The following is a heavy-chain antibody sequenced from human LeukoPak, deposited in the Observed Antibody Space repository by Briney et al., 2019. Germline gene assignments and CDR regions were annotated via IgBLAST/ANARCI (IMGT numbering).Heavy chain of an antibody. J-gene: IGHJ4*02. Sequence: PGGSLRLSCAASGFTFSSYAMHWVRQAPGKGPEWVSYISTSSNRIDYADSVKGRFTMSRDNAKNLLYLQMNSLRDEDTAMYYCARVSAPGTSGWYFGYWGQGTLVTVSS. D-gene: IGHD6-19*01. CDR2: ISTSSNRI. CDR1: GFTFSSYA. V-gene: IGHV3-48*02. CDR3: ARVSAPGTSGWYFGY.